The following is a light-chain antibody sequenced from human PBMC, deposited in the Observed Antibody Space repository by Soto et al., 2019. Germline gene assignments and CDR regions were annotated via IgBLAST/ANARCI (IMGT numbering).Light chain of an antibody. J-gene: IGKJ2*01. CDR1: QSIDTW. Sequence: DIQITQSPSTLSASVGDAVTSTCRASQSIDTWLAWYQQKPGKARQDLINQASTSERGDPSRLSGSGSGTEFTHPITRLLRDDFATHFCQHYHSYPYTFGPGTKV. CDR2: QAS. V-gene: IGKV1-5*03. CDR3: QHYHSYPYT.